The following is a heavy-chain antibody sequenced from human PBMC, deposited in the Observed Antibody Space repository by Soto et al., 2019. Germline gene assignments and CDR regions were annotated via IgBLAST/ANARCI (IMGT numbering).Heavy chain of an antibody. CDR3: ARVGWTGYYKRWFDP. CDR1: GYTFTSYD. Sequence: ASVKVSCKGSGYTFTSYDINWVRQATGQGLEWMGWMNPNSGNTGYAQKFQGRVTMTRNTSISTAYMELSSLRSEDTAVYYCARVGWTGYYKRWFDPWGQGTLVTVSS. CDR2: MNPNSGNT. V-gene: IGHV1-8*01. D-gene: IGHD3-9*01. J-gene: IGHJ5*02.